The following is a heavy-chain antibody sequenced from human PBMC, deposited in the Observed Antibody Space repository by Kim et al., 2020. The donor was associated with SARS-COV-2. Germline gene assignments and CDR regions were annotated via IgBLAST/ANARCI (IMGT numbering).Heavy chain of an antibody. D-gene: IGHD3-3*01. J-gene: IGHJ4*02. CDR2: ISGSGGST. CDR3: AKPDFWSGYYHNYYFDY. CDR1: GFTFSSYA. Sequence: GGSLRLSCAASGFTFSSYAMSWVRQAPGKGLEWVSAISGSGGSTYYADSVKGRFTISRDNSKNTLYLQMNSLRAEDTAVYYCAKPDFWSGYYHNYYFDYWGQGTLVTVSS. V-gene: IGHV3-23*01.